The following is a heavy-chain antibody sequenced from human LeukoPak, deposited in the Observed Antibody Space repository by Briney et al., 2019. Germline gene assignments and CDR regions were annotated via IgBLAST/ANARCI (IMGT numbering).Heavy chain of an antibody. Sequence: SETLSLTCAVSGDSISSSNCWSWVRKPPEERMERIGEIYHSGSTNYNPSLKSRVTISVDKSKNQFSLKLSSVTAADTAVYYCARDQERAFDIWGQGTMVTVSS. CDR1: GDSISSSNC. CDR3: ARDQERAFDI. J-gene: IGHJ3*02. V-gene: IGHV4-4*02. CDR2: IYHSGST. D-gene: IGHD6-25*01.